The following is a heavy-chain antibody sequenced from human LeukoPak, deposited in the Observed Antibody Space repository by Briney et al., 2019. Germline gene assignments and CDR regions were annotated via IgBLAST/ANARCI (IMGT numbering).Heavy chain of an antibody. J-gene: IGHJ4*02. CDR3: ARSRYDSSGYPGY. D-gene: IGHD3-22*01. CDR2: INPNSGGT. Sequence: ASVKVPCKASGYTFTGYYMHWVRQAPGQGLEWMGWINPNSGGTNYAQKFQGRVTMTRDTSISTAYMELSRLRSDDTAVYYCARSRYDSSGYPGYWGQGTLVTVSS. V-gene: IGHV1-2*02. CDR1: GYTFTGYY.